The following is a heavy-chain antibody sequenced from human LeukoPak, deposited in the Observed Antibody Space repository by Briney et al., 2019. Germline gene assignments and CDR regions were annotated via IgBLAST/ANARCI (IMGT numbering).Heavy chain of an antibody. Sequence: PGGSLRLSCAASGFTFSSYAMHWVRQAPGKGLEWVAVISYDGSNKYYADSVKGRFTISRDNSKNTLYLQMNSLRAEDMALYYCAKDIAPGYSSSWYEGLDYWGQGTLVTVSS. D-gene: IGHD6-13*01. CDR1: GFTFSSYA. J-gene: IGHJ4*02. CDR2: ISYDGSNK. V-gene: IGHV3-30-3*01. CDR3: AKDIAPGYSSSWYEGLDY.